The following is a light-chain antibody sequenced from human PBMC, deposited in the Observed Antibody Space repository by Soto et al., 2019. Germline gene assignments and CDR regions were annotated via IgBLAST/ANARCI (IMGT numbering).Light chain of an antibody. V-gene: IGKV3-20*01. CDR1: QSVTSNY. CDR3: QQYGSSPRT. Sequence: VMTQSPATLSVSPGERATLSCRASQSVTSNYLAWYQQKPGQAPRLLIYGASSRATGIPDRFSGSGSGTDFTLTISRLEPEDFAVYYCQQYGSSPRTLGQGTKVDIK. CDR2: GAS. J-gene: IGKJ1*01.